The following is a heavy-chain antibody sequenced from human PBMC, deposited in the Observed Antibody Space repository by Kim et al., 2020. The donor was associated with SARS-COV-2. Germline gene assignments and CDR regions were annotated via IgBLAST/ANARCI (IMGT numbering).Heavy chain of an antibody. CDR2: ISYDGSNK. Sequence: GGSLRLSCAASGFTFSSYGMHWVRQAPGKGLEWVAVISYDGSNKYYADSVKGRFTISRDNSKNTLYLQMNSLRAEDTAVYYCAKDEQWPTTNFDYWGQGTLVTVSS. V-gene: IGHV3-30*18. J-gene: IGHJ4*02. D-gene: IGHD6-19*01. CDR1: GFTFSSYG. CDR3: AKDEQWPTTNFDY.